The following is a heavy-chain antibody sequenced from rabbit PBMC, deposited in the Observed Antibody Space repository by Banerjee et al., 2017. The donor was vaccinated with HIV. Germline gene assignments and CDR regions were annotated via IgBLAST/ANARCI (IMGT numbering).Heavy chain of an antibody. D-gene: IGHD6-1*01. CDR3: ARSADAGCAYAL. J-gene: IGHJ3*01. CDR1: GFSLSSSYY. Sequence: QEQLEESGGDLVKPEGSLTLTCTASGFSLSSSYYMCWVRQAPGKGLEWIGCIDTGSGSTYYASWAKGRFTISKASSTTVTLQMTSLTAADTATYFCARSADAGCAYALWGQGTLVTVS. V-gene: IGHV1S45*01. CDR2: IDTGSGST.